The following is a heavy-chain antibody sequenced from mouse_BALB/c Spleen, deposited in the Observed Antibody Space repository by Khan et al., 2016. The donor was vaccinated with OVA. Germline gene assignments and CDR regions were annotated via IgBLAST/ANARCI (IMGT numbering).Heavy chain of an antibody. D-gene: IGHD2-1*01. V-gene: IGHV2-2*02. CDR1: GFSLTSYG. CDR2: IWSGGST. Sequence: VQLQESGPGLVQPSQSLSITCTVSGFSLTSYGVHWVRQSPGKGLEWLGVIWSGGSTDYNAAFISRLGISKDNSKSQVFFKMNSLQANDTAIYYCARSPYGNYGFAYWGQGTLVTVSA. J-gene: IGHJ3*01. CDR3: ARSPYGNYGFAY.